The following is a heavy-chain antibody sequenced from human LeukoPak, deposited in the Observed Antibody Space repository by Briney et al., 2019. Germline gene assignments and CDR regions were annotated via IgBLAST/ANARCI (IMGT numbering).Heavy chain of an antibody. CDR3: AREGYYYGLDV. CDR1: GFTFSSYS. CDR2: IRTSSDSI. Sequence: GGSLRLSCAASGFTFSSYSMNWVRQAPGKGLEWVSYIRTSSDSIYYADSVKGRFTISRDNAKNSLYPQMNSLRDEDTAVYYCAREGYYYGLDVWGQGTTVTVSS. V-gene: IGHV3-48*02. J-gene: IGHJ6*02.